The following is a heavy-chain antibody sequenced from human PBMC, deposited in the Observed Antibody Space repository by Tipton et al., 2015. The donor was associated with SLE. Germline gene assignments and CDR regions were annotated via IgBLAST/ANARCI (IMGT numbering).Heavy chain of an antibody. Sequence: SLRLSCAASGFTFSSYSMNWVRQAPGKGLEWVSYISSSSSTIYYADSVKGRFTISRDNAKNSLYLQMNSLRAEDTAVYYCARDLPSRRGGWFDPWGQGTLVTVSS. V-gene: IGHV3-48*01. CDR3: ARDLPSRRGGWFDP. CDR1: GFTFSSYS. D-gene: IGHD3-10*01. CDR2: ISSSSSTI. J-gene: IGHJ5*02.